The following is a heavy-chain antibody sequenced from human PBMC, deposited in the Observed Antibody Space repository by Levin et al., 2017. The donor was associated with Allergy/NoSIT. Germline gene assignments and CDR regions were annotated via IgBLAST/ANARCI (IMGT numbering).Heavy chain of an antibody. J-gene: IGHJ4*02. CDR2: VSHDNIA. V-gene: IGHV3-30-3*02. Sequence: GESLKISCAASGFTFNSYAMQWVRQAPGKGLEWVAVVSHDNIAHYADSVKGRFTISRDNSKSTLYLQMDSLRLEDTAIYYCTKLDSWGQGTLVAVSS. CDR1: GFTFNSYA. CDR3: TKLDS.